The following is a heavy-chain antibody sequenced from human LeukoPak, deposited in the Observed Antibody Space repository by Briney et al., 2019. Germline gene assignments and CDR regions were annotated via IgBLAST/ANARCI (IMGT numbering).Heavy chain of an antibody. CDR3: ARAGLYYDSSGYYSGWFDP. D-gene: IGHD3-22*01. CDR1: GYTFTGYY. CDR2: INPNSGGT. J-gene: IGHJ5*02. V-gene: IGHV1-2*02. Sequence: ASVKVSCKASGYTFTGYYMHWVRQAPGQGLEWMGWINPNSGGTNYAQKFQGRVTMTRDTSISTAYMELSRLRSDDTAVDYCARAGLYYDSSGYYSGWFDPWGQGTLVTVSS.